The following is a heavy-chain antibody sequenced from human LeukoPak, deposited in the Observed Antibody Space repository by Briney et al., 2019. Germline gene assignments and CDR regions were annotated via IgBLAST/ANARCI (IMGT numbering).Heavy chain of an antibody. V-gene: IGHV3-23*01. CDR2: ISGSGGST. J-gene: IGHJ4*02. Sequence: PGGSLRLSCAASGFTFSSYAMSGVRQAPGKGLEWVSAISGSGGSTYYADSVKGRFTISRDNSTNTLYLRMNSLRAEDTDVYYCAKEETYYYGSGSSGWGQGVLVTLSS. CDR3: AKEETYYYGSGSSG. CDR1: GFTFSSYA. D-gene: IGHD3-10*01.